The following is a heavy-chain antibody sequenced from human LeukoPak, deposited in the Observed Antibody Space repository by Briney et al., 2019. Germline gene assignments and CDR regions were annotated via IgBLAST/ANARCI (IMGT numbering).Heavy chain of an antibody. D-gene: IGHD1-26*01. Sequence: GRSLRLSCAASGFTFSSYAMHWVRQAPGKGLEWVAVISYDGSNKYYADSVKGRFTVSGDNSKNTVYLQMSSLTAADTAVYYCAKDRSIGTYYTFDHWGQGTLVTVSS. CDR2: ISYDGSNK. V-gene: IGHV3-30*14. J-gene: IGHJ4*02. CDR3: AKDRSIGTYYTFDH. CDR1: GFTFSSYA.